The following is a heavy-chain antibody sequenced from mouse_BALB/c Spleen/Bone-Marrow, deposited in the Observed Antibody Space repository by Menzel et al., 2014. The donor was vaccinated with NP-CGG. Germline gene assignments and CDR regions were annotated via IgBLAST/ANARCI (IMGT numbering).Heavy chain of an antibody. J-gene: IGHJ2*01. CDR1: GFNIKDTY. CDR3: ALYYDYDVGY. D-gene: IGHD2-4*01. CDR2: IDPANGNT. Sequence: VQLQQSGAEPVKPGASVKLSCTASGFNIKDTYMHWVKQRPEQGLEWIGRIDPANGNTKYDPKFQGKATITADTPSNTAYLQLSSLTSEDTAVYDCALYYDYDVGYWGQGTTLTVSS. V-gene: IGHV14-3*02.